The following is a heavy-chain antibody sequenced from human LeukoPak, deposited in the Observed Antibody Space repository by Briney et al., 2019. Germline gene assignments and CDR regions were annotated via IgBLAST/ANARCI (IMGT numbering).Heavy chain of an antibody. Sequence: GGSLLLSFAGSGILFLDYWMSWVGQAPGKGREWVANIKHDSSEKYYVDSLKGRFTISRDNAKNSLFLQMNSLRAEDTAVYYCVNDPARRGGDWGQGTLVTVSA. CDR3: VNDPARRGGD. CDR2: IKHDSSEK. CDR1: GILFLDYW. V-gene: IGHV3-7*01. J-gene: IGHJ4*02.